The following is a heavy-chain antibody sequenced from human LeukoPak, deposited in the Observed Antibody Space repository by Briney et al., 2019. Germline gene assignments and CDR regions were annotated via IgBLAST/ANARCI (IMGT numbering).Heavy chain of an antibody. CDR3: ATGITMIRAEYFQH. V-gene: IGHV4-30-2*01. Sequence: SQTLSLTCAVSGCSISSGGYSWSWIRQPPGKGLEWIGYIYHSGSTYYNPSLKSRVTISVDGSKNQFSLKLSSVTAADTAVYYCATGITMIRAEYFQHWGQGTLVTVSS. J-gene: IGHJ1*01. D-gene: IGHD3-10*01. CDR2: IYHSGST. CDR1: GCSISSGGYS.